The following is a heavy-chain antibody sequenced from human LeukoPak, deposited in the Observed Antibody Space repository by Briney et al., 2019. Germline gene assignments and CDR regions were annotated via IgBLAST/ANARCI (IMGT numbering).Heavy chain of an antibody. CDR3: ARADDYVWGSYRLLVY. J-gene: IGHJ4*02. CDR1: GFTFSSYS. CDR2: ISSSSSYI. V-gene: IGHV3-21*01. D-gene: IGHD3-16*02. Sequence: SGGSLRLSCAASGFTFSSYSMNWVRQAPGKGLEWVSSISSSSSYIYYADSVKGRFTISRDNAKNSLYLQMNSLRAEDTAVYYCARADDYVWGSYRLLVYWGQGTLVTVSS.